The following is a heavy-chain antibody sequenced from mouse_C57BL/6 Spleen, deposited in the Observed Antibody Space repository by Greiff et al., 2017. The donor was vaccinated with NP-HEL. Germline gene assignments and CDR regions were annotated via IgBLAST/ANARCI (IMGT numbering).Heavy chain of an antibody. V-gene: IGHV1-82*01. J-gene: IGHJ4*01. Sequence: QVQLKESGPELVKPGASVKISCKASGYAFSSSWMNWVKQRPGKGLEWIGRIYPGDGDTNYNGKFKGKATLTADKSSSTAYMQLSSLTSEDSAVYFCANYYSNVYYYAMDYWGQGTSVTVSS. CDR2: IYPGDGDT. D-gene: IGHD2-5*01. CDR1: GYAFSSSW. CDR3: ANYYSNVYYYAMDY.